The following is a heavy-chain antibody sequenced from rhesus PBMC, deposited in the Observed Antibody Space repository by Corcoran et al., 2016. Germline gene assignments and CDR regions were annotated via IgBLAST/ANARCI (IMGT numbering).Heavy chain of an antibody. CDR2: VDGNIVSP. V-gene: IGHV4-73*01. Sequence: QVNLPQWGEGQVKPSETLSLTCAVYGCSIKNYHWSWIRQTPGKGLAWIGNVDGNIVSPNYNPSLKNRVTISKDTSKNQFSLKLNSVTAADTAVYFCVRGPYGANVLDFWGQGVLVTVSS. CDR1: GCSIKNYH. D-gene: IGHD4-29*01. J-gene: IGHJ4*01. CDR3: VRGPYGANVLDF.